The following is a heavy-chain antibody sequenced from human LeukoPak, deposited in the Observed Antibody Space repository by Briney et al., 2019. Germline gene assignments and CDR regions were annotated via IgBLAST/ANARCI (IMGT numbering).Heavy chain of an antibody. CDR1: GDSISSSSSY. J-gene: IGHJ4*02. D-gene: IGHD6-19*01. CDR2: IYYSGNT. Sequence: SETLSLTCTVSGDSISSSSSYWGWIRQPPGAGLEWIGSIYYSGNTYYNTSLKSRVTISVDTSKNQFSLQLNSVTSEDTAVYYCARGAFSSRNRYSSGWYTDWGQGTLVTVSS. CDR3: ARGAFSSRNRYSSGWYTD. V-gene: IGHV4-39*01.